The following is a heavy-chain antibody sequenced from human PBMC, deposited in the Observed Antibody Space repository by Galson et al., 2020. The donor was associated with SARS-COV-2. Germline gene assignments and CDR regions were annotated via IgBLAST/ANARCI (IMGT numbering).Heavy chain of an antibody. V-gene: IGHV1-18*01. J-gene: IGHJ4*01. CDR3: ARSGKRYCSGGTCYVDY. CDR2: VSGYNGNT. Sequence: ASVKVSCKASRYSFTSYGMSWVRQAPGQGLEWIGWVSGYNGNTDYAQNVQGRVTMSADTSTSTVYMELWSLRSDDTAVYYCARSGKRYCSGGTCYVDYWGHGSLLTVSS. CDR1: RYSFTSYG. D-gene: IGHD2-15*01.